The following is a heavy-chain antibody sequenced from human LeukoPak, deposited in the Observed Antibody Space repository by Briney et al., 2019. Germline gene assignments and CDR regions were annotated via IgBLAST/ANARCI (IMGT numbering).Heavy chain of an antibody. D-gene: IGHD3-10*01. V-gene: IGHV3-33*01. CDR2: IWHDGSHK. J-gene: IGHJ4*02. CDR3: AREFLVGGIYPAL. Sequence: PGRSLRLSCAASGFAFNTYAMHWVRQAPGQGLEWVALIWHDGSHKFYSNSVRGQFTISRDNSKNTVSLQMNNLRPEDTAVYYCAREFLVGGIYPALWGKGPLVTVSS. CDR1: GFAFNTYA.